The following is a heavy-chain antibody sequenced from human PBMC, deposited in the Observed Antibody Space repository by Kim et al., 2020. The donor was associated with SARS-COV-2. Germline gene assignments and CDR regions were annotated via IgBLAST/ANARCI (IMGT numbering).Heavy chain of an antibody. CDR3: ARLRRSSGYYYAFDY. CDR2: TRNKANSYTT. CDR1: GFTFSDHY. D-gene: IGHD3-22*01. V-gene: IGHV3-72*01. J-gene: IGHJ4*02. Sequence: GGSLRLSCAASGFTFSDHYMDWVRQAPGKGLEWVGRTRNKANSYTTEYAASVKGRFTISRDDSKNSLYLQMNSLKTEDTAVYYCARLRRSSGYYYAFDYWGQGTLVTVSS.